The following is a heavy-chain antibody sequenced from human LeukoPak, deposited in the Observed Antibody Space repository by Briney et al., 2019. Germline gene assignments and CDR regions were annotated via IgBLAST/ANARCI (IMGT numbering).Heavy chain of an antibody. Sequence: GGSLRLSCAASGFTFSSYAMSWVRQAPGKGLEWVSVIGDSGGATYYADSVKGRFTISRDNSKNTLYLQMNSLRAEDTAVYYCAKATTSTIAAAGYWGQGTLVTVSS. CDR1: GFTFSSYA. V-gene: IGHV3-23*01. J-gene: IGHJ4*02. CDR2: IGDSGGAT. CDR3: AKATTSTIAAAGY. D-gene: IGHD6-25*01.